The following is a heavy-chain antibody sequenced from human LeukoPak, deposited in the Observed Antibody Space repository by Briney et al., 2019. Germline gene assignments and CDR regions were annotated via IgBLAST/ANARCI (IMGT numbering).Heavy chain of an antibody. CDR2: IIPIFGTA. Sequence: EASVKVSCKASGGTFSSYAISLVRQAPGQGLEWMGGIIPIFGTANYAQKFQGRVTITADESTSTAYMELSSLRSEDTAVYYCAKGGDYFDYWGQGPLVTVSS. V-gene: IGHV1-69*13. D-gene: IGHD3-16*01. J-gene: IGHJ4*02. CDR3: AKGGDYFDY. CDR1: GGTFSSYA.